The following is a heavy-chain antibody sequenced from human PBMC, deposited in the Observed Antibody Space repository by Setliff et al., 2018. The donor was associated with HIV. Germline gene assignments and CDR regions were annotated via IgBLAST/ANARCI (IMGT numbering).Heavy chain of an antibody. V-gene: IGHV4-39*01. CDR2: IYYSGTT. D-gene: IGHD3-22*01. J-gene: IGHJ4*02. Sequence: PSETLSLTCTVSGASIRTGSYYWGWIRQPPGKGLEWIGTIYYSGTTYYNPSVKGRVTISVDTSKNQFSLNLTSVTATDTAVYYCASRPYSYDYSGRVFDFWGQGARVTV. CDR1: GASIRTGSYY. CDR3: ASRPYSYDYSGRVFDF.